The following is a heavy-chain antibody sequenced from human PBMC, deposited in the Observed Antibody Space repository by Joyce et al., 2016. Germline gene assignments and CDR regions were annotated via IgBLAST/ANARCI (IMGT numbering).Heavy chain of an antibody. D-gene: IGHD2-15*01. V-gene: IGHV3-49*05. Sequence: EVQLVESGGGLVKPGRSLRLSCTSSGFIFGDYAMNWFRQAPGKGLEWVGFIRSKAYGGTKDYAASVKGRFTISRDDSKSIAYLQMNSLKTEDTAVYYCTRIGDCSGGSCYEGWFDPWGQGTLVTVSS. CDR1: GFIFGDYA. J-gene: IGHJ5*02. CDR2: IRSKAYGGTK. CDR3: TRIGDCSGGSCYEGWFDP.